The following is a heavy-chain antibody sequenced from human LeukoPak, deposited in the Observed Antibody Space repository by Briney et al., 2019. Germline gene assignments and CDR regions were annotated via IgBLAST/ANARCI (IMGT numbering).Heavy chain of an antibody. V-gene: IGHV4-34*01. D-gene: IGHD3-10*01. Sequence: PSETLSLTCAVYGGSFSGYYWSWIRQPPGKGLEWMGEINHSGSTNYNPSLKSRVTISVDTSKNQFSLKLSSVTAADTAVYYCARVGTRPISRWGQGTLVTVSS. CDR3: ARVGTRPISR. CDR1: GGSFSGYY. J-gene: IGHJ4*02. CDR2: INHSGST.